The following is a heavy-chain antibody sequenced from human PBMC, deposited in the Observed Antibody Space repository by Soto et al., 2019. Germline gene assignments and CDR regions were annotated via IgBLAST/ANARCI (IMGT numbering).Heavy chain of an antibody. CDR1: GFTFRSYA. J-gene: IGHJ6*02. Sequence: GGSLRLSCAASGFTFRSYAMHSVRQAPGKGLEWVAVISYDGVTIYHADSVKGRLTISRDNSKDTLYLQMDSLRAADTAVYYCARRHTTIWYYYYIGMDVWGQGTTVTVSS. V-gene: IGHV3-30*04. CDR2: ISYDGVTI. CDR3: ARRHTTIWYYYYIGMDV. D-gene: IGHD3-3*01.